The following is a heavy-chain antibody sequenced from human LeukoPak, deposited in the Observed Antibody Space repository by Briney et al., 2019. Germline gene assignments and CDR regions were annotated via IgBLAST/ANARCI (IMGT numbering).Heavy chain of an antibody. V-gene: IGHV1-69*01. Sequence: SVKVSCRASGGTFSSYAISWVRQAPGQGLEWMGGIIPIFGTANYAQKFQGRVTITADESTSTAYMELSSLRSEDTAVYYCARPRYYGSGSRLDYWGQGTLVTVSS. CDR2: IIPIFGTA. J-gene: IGHJ4*02. CDR3: ARPRYYGSGSRLDY. D-gene: IGHD3-10*01. CDR1: GGTFSSYA.